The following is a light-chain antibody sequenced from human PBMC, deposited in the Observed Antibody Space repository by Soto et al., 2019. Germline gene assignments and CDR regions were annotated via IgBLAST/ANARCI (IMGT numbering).Light chain of an antibody. Sequence: QSALTQPASVSGSPGQSITISCTGTSSDVGGYNYVSWYQQHPGKAPKLMIYDVTNRPSGVSDRFSGSKSGNTASLTISGLQAEDEADYFCRSYTRSNSWVFGGGTKLTVL. CDR1: SSDVGGYNY. CDR3: RSYTRSNSWV. J-gene: IGLJ3*02. CDR2: DVT. V-gene: IGLV2-14*03.